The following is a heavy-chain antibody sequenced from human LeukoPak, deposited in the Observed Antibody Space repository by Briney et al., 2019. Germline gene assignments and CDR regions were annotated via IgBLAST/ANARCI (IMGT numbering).Heavy chain of an antibody. CDR3: ARDLGVVSASGPINWFDP. V-gene: IGHV3-66*01. CDR2: IYSGGST. Sequence: PGGSLRLSCAASGFTVSSNYMSWVRQAPGKGLEWVSVIYSGGSTYYADSVKGRFTISRDNSKNTLYLQMNSLRAEDTAVYYCARDLGVVSASGPINWFDPWGQGTLVTVSS. CDR1: GFTVSSNY. D-gene: IGHD3-3*01. J-gene: IGHJ5*02.